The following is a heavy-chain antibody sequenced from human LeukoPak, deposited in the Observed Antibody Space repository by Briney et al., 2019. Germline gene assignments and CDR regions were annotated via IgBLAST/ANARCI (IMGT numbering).Heavy chain of an antibody. CDR1: GGSFSNYY. J-gene: IGHJ4*02. Sequence: SETLSLTCAVYGGSFSNYYWTWIRQPPGKGLEWIGEINHSGSTRYSPSLKSRVIISVDTSKNQFSLKLSSVTAADTAVYYCARDTYYYYYDSGTYRLDYWGQGTLVTVSS. CDR2: INHSGST. V-gene: IGHV4-34*01. CDR3: ARDTYYYYYDSGTYRLDY. D-gene: IGHD3-10*01.